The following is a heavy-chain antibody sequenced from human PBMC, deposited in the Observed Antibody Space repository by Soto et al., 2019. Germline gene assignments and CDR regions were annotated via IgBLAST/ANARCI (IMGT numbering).Heavy chain of an antibody. CDR1: GGTFSSYA. Sequence: QVQPVQSGAEVKKPGSSVKVSCKASGGTFSSYAISWVRQAPGQGLEWMGGIMPIFGTANYAQKFQGRVTITADESTSTAYMELSSLRSEDTAVYYCARDAARIAVAGTGPYYYYYGMDVWGQGTTVTVSS. CDR2: IMPIFGTA. J-gene: IGHJ6*02. V-gene: IGHV1-69*01. D-gene: IGHD6-19*01. CDR3: ARDAARIAVAGTGPYYYYYGMDV.